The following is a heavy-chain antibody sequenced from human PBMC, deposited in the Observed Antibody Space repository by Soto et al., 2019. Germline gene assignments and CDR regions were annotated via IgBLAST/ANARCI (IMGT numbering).Heavy chain of an antibody. V-gene: IGHV1-69*04. CDR1: VGSIGSYT. Sequence: ASVEVCCKASVGSIGSYTSSWVRQATGQGLEWMGRIIPILGIANYAQKFQGRVTITADKSTSTAYMELSSLRSEDTAVYYCARDPIAVAGTPWFDPWGQGTLVTVSS. CDR2: IIPILGIA. D-gene: IGHD6-19*01. J-gene: IGHJ5*02. CDR3: ARDPIAVAGTPWFDP.